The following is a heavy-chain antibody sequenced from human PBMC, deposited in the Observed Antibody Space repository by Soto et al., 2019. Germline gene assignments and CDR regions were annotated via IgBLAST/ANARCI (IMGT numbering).Heavy chain of an antibody. CDR2: ISGSGGST. CDR3: AKDPGKIAVAGIDY. CDR1: GFTFSSYA. J-gene: IGHJ4*02. Sequence: GGSLRLSCAASGFTFSSYAMSWVRQAPGKGLEWVSAISGSGGSTYYADSVKGRFTISRDNSKNTLYLQMNSLRAEDTAVYYYAKDPGKIAVAGIDYWGQGTLVTVSS. D-gene: IGHD6-19*01. V-gene: IGHV3-23*01.